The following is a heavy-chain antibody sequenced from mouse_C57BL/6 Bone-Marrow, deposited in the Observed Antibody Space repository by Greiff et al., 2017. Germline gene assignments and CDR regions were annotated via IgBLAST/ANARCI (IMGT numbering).Heavy chain of an antibody. CDR3: ARQDYGDY. D-gene: IGHD1-1*01. J-gene: IGHJ2*01. CDR1: GFTFSSYG. V-gene: IGHV5-6*01. Sequence: VKLMESGGDLVKPGGSLKLSCAASGFTFSSYGMSWVRQTPDKRLEWVATISSGGSYTYYPDSVKGRFTISRDNAKNTLYLQMSSLKSEDTAMYYCARQDYGDYWGQGTTLTVSS. CDR2: ISSGGSYT.